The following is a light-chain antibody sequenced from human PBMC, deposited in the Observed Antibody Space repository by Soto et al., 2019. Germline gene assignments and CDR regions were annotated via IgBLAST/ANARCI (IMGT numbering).Light chain of an antibody. J-gene: IGKJ4*01. CDR1: QSVSSSY. Sequence: EIVLTQSPGTLSLSPGERATLSCRASQSVSSSYLAWYQQKPGQAPRLLIYGASSRATVIPDRFSGSGSGTDFTVNISRLEPEDFAVYYCQQYGSSALTFGGGTKVEIK. V-gene: IGKV3-20*01. CDR2: GAS. CDR3: QQYGSSALT.